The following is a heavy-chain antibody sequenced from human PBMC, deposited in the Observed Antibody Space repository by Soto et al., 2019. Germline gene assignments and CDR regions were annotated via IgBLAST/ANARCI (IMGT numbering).Heavy chain of an antibody. D-gene: IGHD3-22*01. CDR1: GFTFSNAW. V-gene: IGHV3-15*01. J-gene: IGHJ4*02. CDR3: TTAINSSGYYYCFDY. CDR2: IKSKTDGGTT. Sequence: GGSLRLSCAASGFTFSNAWMSWVRQAPGKGLEWVGRIKSKTDGGTTDYAAPVKGRFTISRDDSKNTLYLQMNSLKTEDTAVYYCTTAINSSGYYYCFDYWGQGTLVTVSS.